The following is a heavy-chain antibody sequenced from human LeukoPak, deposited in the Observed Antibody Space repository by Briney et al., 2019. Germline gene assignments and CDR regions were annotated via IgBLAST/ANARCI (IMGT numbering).Heavy chain of an antibody. D-gene: IGHD6-19*01. V-gene: IGHV4-59*01. Sequence: SETLSLTCTVSDGSISDSYWSWIRQPPGKGLEWIGYIYYSGSTNYNPSLKSRVTISVDTSKNQFSLKLSSVTAADTAVYYCARGEGSSGWYGWENYWGQGTLVTVSS. CDR1: DGSISDSY. J-gene: IGHJ4*02. CDR3: ARGEGSSGWYGWENY. CDR2: IYYSGST.